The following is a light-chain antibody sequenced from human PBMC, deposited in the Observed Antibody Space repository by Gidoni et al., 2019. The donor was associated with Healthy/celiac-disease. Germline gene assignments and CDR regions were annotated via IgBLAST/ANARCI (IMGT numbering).Light chain of an antibody. J-gene: IGLJ3*02. CDR3: SSYTSSSTLQV. CDR1: SSDVGGYNY. CDR2: EFS. Sequence: QSALTQPASVSGSPGQSITISCPGTSSDVGGYNYVSWYQQHPGTAPKLMIYEFSTRPSGVSNRCPGSKSGNTASQTISGFQAEDEADYYCSSYTSSSTLQVFGGGTKLTVL. V-gene: IGLV2-14*01.